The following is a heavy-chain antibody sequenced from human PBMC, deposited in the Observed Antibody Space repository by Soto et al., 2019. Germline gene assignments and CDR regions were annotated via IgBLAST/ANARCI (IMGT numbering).Heavy chain of an antibody. CDR2: IWYDGSNK. CDR3: ARRYSSGWSFDY. V-gene: IGHV3-33*01. D-gene: IGHD6-19*01. J-gene: IGHJ4*02. CDR1: GFTFSSYG. Sequence: GGSLRLSCAASGFTFSSYGMHWVRQAPGKGLEWVAVIWYDGSNKYYADSVKGRFTISRDNSKNTLYLQMNSLRAEDTAVYYCARRYSSGWSFDYWGQGTLVTVSS.